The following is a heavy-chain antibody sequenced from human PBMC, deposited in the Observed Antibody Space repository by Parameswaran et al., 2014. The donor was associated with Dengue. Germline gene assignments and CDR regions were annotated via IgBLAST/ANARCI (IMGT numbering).Heavy chain of an antibody. V-gene: IGHV4-59*13. CDR2: IYYSGST. CDR3: ARAKILRFLEWLDNGMDV. Sequence: PGKGLEWIGYIYYSGSTNYNPSLKSRVTISVDTSKNQFSLKLSSVTAADTAVYYCARAKILRFLEWLDNGMDVWGQGTTVTVSS. D-gene: IGHD3-3*01. J-gene: IGHJ6*02.